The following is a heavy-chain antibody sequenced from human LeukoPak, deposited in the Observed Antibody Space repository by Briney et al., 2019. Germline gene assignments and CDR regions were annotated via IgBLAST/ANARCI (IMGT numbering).Heavy chain of an antibody. J-gene: IGHJ5*02. CDR2: IRSNSDGGTI. V-gene: IGHV3-15*07. CDR3: ATDFYDST. Sequence: GGSLRLSCGASGFTFSNYWMNWVRQAPGKGLEWVGRIRSNSDGGTIDYAAPVKGRFTLSRDDSKTTLYLQMNSLQTEDTAVYYCATDFYDSTWGQGILVTVSS. D-gene: IGHD3-22*01. CDR1: GFTFSNYW.